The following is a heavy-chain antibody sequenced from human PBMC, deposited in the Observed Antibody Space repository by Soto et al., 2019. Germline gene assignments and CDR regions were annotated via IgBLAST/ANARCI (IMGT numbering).Heavy chain of an antibody. CDR2: IGSGGDST. CDR1: GFTLSNYA. D-gene: IGHD6-19*01. J-gene: IGHJ4*02. V-gene: IGHV3-23*01. CDR3: AKDPYSGASFMRAVDY. Sequence: GWSLRLSCAASGFTLSNYAMTWVRQAPGKGLEWVSTIGSGGDSTYYADAVKGRFTISRDNSKNTLYLQMNSLRGEDTAVYYCAKDPYSGASFMRAVDYWGQGTLVTVSS.